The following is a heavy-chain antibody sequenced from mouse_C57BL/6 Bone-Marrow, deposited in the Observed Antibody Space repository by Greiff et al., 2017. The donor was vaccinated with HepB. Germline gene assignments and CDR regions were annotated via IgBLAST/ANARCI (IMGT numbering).Heavy chain of an antibody. CDR2: IYPRSGNT. D-gene: IGHD3-1*01. V-gene: IGHV1-81*01. CDR3: ARSGDFYY. Sequence: VQLVESGAELARPGASVKLSCKASGYTFTSYGISWVKQRTGQGLEWIGEIYPRSGNTYYNEKFKGKATLTADKSSSTAYMEPRSLTSDDSAVYFCARSGDFYYWGQGTTLTVSS. J-gene: IGHJ2*01. CDR1: GYTFTSYG.